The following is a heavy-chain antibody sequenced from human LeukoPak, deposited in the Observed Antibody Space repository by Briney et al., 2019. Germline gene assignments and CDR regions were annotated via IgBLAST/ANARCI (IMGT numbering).Heavy chain of an antibody. CDR3: ARGQRAPHFRY. CDR2: INHSGST. V-gene: IGHV4-39*07. CDR1: GGSVSSGSYY. D-gene: IGHD3-3*02. Sequence: SETLSLTCTVSGGSVSSGSYYWSWIRQPPGKGLEWIGEINHSGSTNYNPSLKSRVTISVDTSKNQFSLKLSSVTAADTAVYYCARGQRAPHFRYWGQGTLVTVSS. J-gene: IGHJ4*02.